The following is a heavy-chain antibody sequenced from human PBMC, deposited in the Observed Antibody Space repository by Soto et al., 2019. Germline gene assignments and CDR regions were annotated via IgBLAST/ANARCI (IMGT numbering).Heavy chain of an antibody. CDR1: GFILSDCA. Sequence: PVGSLRLSCATSGFILSDCAMNWVRQAPGKGLEWVSYISSSSSVIDYADSVKGRFTVSRDNARNSLYLQMNSLRAEDTAVYYCAGDLSWGSNWYYYMDVWGKGTTVTVSS. D-gene: IGHD7-27*01. V-gene: IGHV3-48*01. CDR3: AGDLSWGSNWYYYMDV. J-gene: IGHJ6*03. CDR2: ISSSSSVI.